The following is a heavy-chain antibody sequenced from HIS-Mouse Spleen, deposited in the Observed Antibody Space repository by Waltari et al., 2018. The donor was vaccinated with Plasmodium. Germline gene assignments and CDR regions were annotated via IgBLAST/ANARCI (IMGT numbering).Heavy chain of an antibody. CDR3: ARAYYDFWSGYRFDY. J-gene: IGHJ4*02. D-gene: IGHD3-3*01. V-gene: IGHV4-34*01. CDR2: INHSGST. Sequence: QVQLQQWGAGLLKPSETLSLTCAVYGGSFSGYSWSWIRQPPGKGLEWIGEINHSGSTNYNPFLKSRVTISVDTSKNQFSLKLSSVTAADTAVYYCARAYYDFWSGYRFDYWGQGTLVTVSS. CDR1: GGSFSGYS.